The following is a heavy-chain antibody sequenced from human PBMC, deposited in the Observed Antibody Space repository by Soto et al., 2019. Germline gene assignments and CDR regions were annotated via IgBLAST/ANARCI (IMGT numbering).Heavy chain of an antibody. CDR3: AMVDNYVTPTPQDV. Sequence: QVQLVQSGDEVRKPGSSVQVSCKASGYIFVNYGIAWVRQAPGQGLGWMGWISPYSGNTNYASKVQGRLTMTTEPSPSTADMDLGSLTSDATAVYYCAMVDNYVTPTPQDVWGKGTTFTVSS. V-gene: IGHV1-18*01. J-gene: IGHJ6*04. CDR1: GYIFVNYG. CDR2: ISPYSGNT. D-gene: IGHD3-16*01.